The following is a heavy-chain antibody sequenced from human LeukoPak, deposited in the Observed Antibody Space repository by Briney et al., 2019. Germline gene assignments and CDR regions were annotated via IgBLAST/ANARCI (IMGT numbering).Heavy chain of an antibody. V-gene: IGHV7-4-1*02. CDR3: ARADVLRYFDWLLSSFDY. CDR1: GYTFTSYA. D-gene: IGHD3-9*01. Sequence: ASVKVSCKASGYTFTSYAMNWVRQAPGQGLEWMGWINTNTGNPTYAQGFTGRFVFSLDTSVSTAYLQISSLKAEDTAVYYCARADVLRYFDWLLSSFDYWGQGTLVTVSS. CDR2: INTNTGNP. J-gene: IGHJ4*02.